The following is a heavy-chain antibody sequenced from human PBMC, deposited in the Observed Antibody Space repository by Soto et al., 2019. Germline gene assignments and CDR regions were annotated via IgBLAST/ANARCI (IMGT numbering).Heavy chain of an antibody. CDR3: ARGPIYGMDV. CDR2: INHSGST. D-gene: IGHD5-12*01. Sequence: PSETLSLTCAVYGGSFSGYYWSWIRQPPGKGLEWIGEINHSGSTNYNPSLKSRVTISVDTSKNQFSLKLSSVTAADTAVYYCARGPIYGMDVWGQGTTVTVYS. CDR1: GGSFSGYY. V-gene: IGHV4-34*01. J-gene: IGHJ6*02.